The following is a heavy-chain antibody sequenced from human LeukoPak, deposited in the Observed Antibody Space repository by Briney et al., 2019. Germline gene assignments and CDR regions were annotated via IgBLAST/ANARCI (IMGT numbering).Heavy chain of an antibody. CDR2: ISYDGSNK. J-gene: IGHJ4*02. V-gene: IGHV3-30-3*01. D-gene: IGHD5-24*01. Sequence: GRSLRLSCAASGFTFSSYAMHWVRQALGKGLEWVAVISYDGSNKYYADSVKGRFTISRDNSKNTLYLQMNSLRAEDTAVYYCARVADGYTTYYFDYWGQGTLVTVSS. CDR1: GFTFSSYA. CDR3: ARVADGYTTYYFDY.